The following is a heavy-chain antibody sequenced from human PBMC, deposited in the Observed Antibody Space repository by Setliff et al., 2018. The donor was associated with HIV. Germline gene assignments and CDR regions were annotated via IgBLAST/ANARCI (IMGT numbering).Heavy chain of an antibody. J-gene: IGHJ3*02. Sequence: ASVKVSCKASGYTFVNYDINWVRQAAGQGLEWMGWMNPTRGNTGYAQKFQGRVTITRDTSASTAYMELSSLRSEDTAVYYCARAGAYGDYVGAFDIWGQGTMVTVS. CDR2: MNPTRGNT. CDR1: GYTFVNYD. V-gene: IGHV1-8*03. D-gene: IGHD4-17*01. CDR3: ARAGAYGDYVGAFDI.